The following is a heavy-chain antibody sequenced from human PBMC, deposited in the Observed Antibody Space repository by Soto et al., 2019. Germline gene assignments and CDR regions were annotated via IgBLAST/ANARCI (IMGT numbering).Heavy chain of an antibody. J-gene: IGHJ4*02. V-gene: IGHV3-30-3*01. CDR2: ISYDGSNK. CDR1: GFTFSSYA. CDR3: ARDFAMDTSSEFDY. Sequence: GGSLRLSCAASGFTFSSYAMHWVRQAPGKGLEWVAVISYDGSNKYYADSVKGRFTISRDNSKNTLYLQMNSLRAEDTAVYYCARDFAMDTSSEFDYWGQGTLVTVSS. D-gene: IGHD6-6*01.